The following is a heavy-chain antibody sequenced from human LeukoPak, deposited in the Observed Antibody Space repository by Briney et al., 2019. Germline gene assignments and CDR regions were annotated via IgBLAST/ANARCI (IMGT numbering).Heavy chain of an antibody. D-gene: IGHD5-24*01. CDR1: GFTFSSYG. CDR2: IWYDGSNK. V-gene: IGHV3-33*01. J-gene: IGHJ4*02. CDR3: ARDLKLRWLQGEYYFDY. Sequence: PGGSLRLSCAASGFTFSSYGMHWVRHAPGKGLEWVAVIWYDGSNKYYADSVKGRFTISRDNSKNTLYLQMNSLRAEDTAVYYCARDLKLRWLQGEYYFDYWGQGTLVTVSS.